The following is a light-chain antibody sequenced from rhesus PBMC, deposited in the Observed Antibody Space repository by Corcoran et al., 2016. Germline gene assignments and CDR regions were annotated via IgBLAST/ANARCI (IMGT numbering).Light chain of an antibody. CDR2: DAS. V-gene: IGKV3-24*04. CDR1: QSVGSN. J-gene: IGKJ1*01. CDR3: QQFNNWRT. Sequence: ETVVTQSPATLSLSPGERATLSCRASQSVGSNLAWYQQKPGQAPKLLIYDASSRATGIPDRFSGSGSGTEFTLTISSLEPEEVGVYYCQQFNNWRTFGQGTKVEIE.